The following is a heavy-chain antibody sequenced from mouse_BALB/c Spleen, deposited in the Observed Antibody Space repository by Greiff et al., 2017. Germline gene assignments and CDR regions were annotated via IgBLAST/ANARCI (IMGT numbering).Heavy chain of an antibody. CDR3: AGDYYGFLCAY. J-gene: IGHJ3*01. CDR2: IYPGSGST. V-gene: IGHV1-55*01. D-gene: IGHD1-2*01. CDR1: GYNFTSYW. Sequence: QVQLQQPGAELVKPGTSVKLSCKASGYNFTSYWIHWVTLRPGQGLEWIGDIYPGSGSTNYNEKFKSKATLTVDTSSSTAYMQLSSLASEDSALYYCAGDYYGFLCAYWGQGTLVTVSA.